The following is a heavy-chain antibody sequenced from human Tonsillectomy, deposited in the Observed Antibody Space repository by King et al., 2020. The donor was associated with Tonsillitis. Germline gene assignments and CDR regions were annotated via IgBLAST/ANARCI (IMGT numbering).Heavy chain of an antibody. D-gene: IGHD1-26*01. Sequence: QLVQSGGGLVQPGGSLRLSCAASGFTFSSYWMSWVRQAPGKGLEWVANIKQDGSENYYVDSVKGRFTISRDNAKKSLYLQMNSLRAEDTAVYYCARGSGTVGLDYYYGMDVWGQGTTVTVSS. V-gene: IGHV3-7*01. CDR1: GFTFSSYW. CDR3: ARGSGTVGLDYYYGMDV. CDR2: IKQDGSEN. J-gene: IGHJ6*01.